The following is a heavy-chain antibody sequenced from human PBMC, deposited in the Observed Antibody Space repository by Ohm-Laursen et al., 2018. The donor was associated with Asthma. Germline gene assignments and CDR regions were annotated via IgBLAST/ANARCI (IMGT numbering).Heavy chain of an antibody. CDR3: ARDSGMAVVVDAFDL. D-gene: IGHD6-19*01. J-gene: IGHJ3*01. V-gene: IGHV3-33*01. CDR1: GFTFSTYG. CDR2: IWYDGTIT. Sequence: RSLRLSCSASGFTFSTYGMHWVRQAPGKGLEWVAVIWYDGTITYYADSLKGRFSVSRDNSKNTLFLQMNRLRVEDTAIYYCARDSGMAVVVDAFDLWGQGTMVTVSS.